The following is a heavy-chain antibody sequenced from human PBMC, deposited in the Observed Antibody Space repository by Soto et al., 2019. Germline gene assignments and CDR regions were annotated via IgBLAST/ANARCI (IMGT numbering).Heavy chain of an antibody. V-gene: IGHV1-18*01. CDR2: ISDYNGNT. CDR1: GYTFTNFG. J-gene: IGHJ4*02. Sequence: QVQLVQSGAEVKKPGASVKVSCKTSGYTFTNFGLSWVRQAPGQGLEWMGWISDYNGNTKYAQNLEGRVTMTTDTSTSKSYLHLRSLRSDATSVYYCARGGNPIDYWGQGTLFTVSS. D-gene: IGHD3-16*01. CDR3: ARGGNPIDY.